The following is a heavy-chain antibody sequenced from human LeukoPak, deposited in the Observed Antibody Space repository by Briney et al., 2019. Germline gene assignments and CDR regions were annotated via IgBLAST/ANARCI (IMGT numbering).Heavy chain of an antibody. CDR2: VYYSGSA. CDR1: SGSISSYY. Sequence: SETLSLTCTVSSGSISSYYWSWIRQPPAKGLEWIGYVYYSGSANYNPSLKSRVTISVDTSKNQFSLELSSVTAADTAVYYCARHEKLGQFDYWGQGTLVTVSS. CDR3: ARHEKLGQFDY. V-gene: IGHV4-59*08. J-gene: IGHJ4*02. D-gene: IGHD3-10*01.